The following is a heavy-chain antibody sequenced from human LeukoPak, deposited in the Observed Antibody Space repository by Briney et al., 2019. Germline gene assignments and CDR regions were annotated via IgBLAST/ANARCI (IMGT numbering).Heavy chain of an antibody. V-gene: IGHV4-59*08. CDR1: GGSISSYY. Sequence: SETLSLTCTVSGGSISSYYWSWIRQPPGKGLEWIGYIYYSGSTNYNPSLKSRVTISVDTSTNQFSLKLSPVTAADTAVYYCARRSPLGGWSFDYWGQGTLVTVSS. CDR3: ARRSPLGGWSFDY. CDR2: IYYSGST. D-gene: IGHD6-19*01. J-gene: IGHJ4*02.